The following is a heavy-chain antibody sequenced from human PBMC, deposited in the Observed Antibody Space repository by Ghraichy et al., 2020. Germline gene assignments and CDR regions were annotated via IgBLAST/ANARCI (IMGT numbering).Heavy chain of an antibody. CDR1: GYTFTSYG. J-gene: IGHJ4*02. D-gene: IGHD3-10*01. Sequence: ASVKVSCKASGYTFTSYGISWVRQAPGQGLEWMGWISAYNGNTNYAQKFQGRVTMTTDTSTSTAYMELRSLRSDDTAVYYCARDNKPGEDGATVGFDDWGQGTLVTVSS. CDR3: ARDNKPGEDGATVGFDD. CDR2: ISAYNGNT. V-gene: IGHV1-18*04.